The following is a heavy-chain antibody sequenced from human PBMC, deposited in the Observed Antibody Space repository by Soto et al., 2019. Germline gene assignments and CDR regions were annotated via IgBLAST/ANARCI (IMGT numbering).Heavy chain of an antibody. V-gene: IGHV1-2*04. CDR1: GYTFTGYY. Sequence: ASVKVSCKASGYTFTGYYMHWVRQAPGQGLEWMGWINPNSGGTNYAQKFQGWVTMTRDTSISTAYMELSRLRSDDTAVYYRARGIDCSSTSCSAYFDYWGQGTLVTVSS. J-gene: IGHJ4*02. CDR3: ARGIDCSSTSCSAYFDY. CDR2: INPNSGGT. D-gene: IGHD2-2*01.